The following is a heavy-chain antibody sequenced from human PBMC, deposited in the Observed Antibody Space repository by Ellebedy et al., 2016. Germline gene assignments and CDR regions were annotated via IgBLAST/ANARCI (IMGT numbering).Heavy chain of an antibody. CDR3: ARELSGSLGAFDI. V-gene: IGHV1-18*01. CDR2: ISAYNGNT. D-gene: IGHD6-19*01. J-gene: IGHJ3*02. CDR1: GYTFTSYG. Sequence: ASVKVSCXASGYTFTSYGISWVRQAPGQGLEWMGWISAYNGNTKYVQKLQGRVTMTTDTSTSTAYMELRSLRAEDTAVYYCARELSGSLGAFDIWGQGTMVTVSS.